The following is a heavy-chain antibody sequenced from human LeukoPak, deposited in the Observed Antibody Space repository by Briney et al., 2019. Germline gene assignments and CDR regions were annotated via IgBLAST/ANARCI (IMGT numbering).Heavy chain of an antibody. Sequence: PSETLSLTCTVSGVSISSGGYYWSWIRQHPGKGLEWIGCIHYSGSTYYNPSLKSRVIISVDTSKKQFSLKLSSVTAADTAVYYCARGSGTTDYYHYYGMDVWGQGTTVTVSS. D-gene: IGHD1-7*01. CDR2: IHYSGST. V-gene: IGHV4-31*03. CDR1: GVSISSGGYY. CDR3: ARGSGTTDYYHYYGMDV. J-gene: IGHJ6*02.